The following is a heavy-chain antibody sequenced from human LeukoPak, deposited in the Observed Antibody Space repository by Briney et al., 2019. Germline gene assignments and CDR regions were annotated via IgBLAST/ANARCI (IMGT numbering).Heavy chain of an antibody. Sequence: SVKVSCKASGGTFSSYAISWVRQAPGQGLEWMGGLIPIFGTANYAQKFQGRVTITADESTSTAYMELSSLRSEDTAVYYCARVRYYYGSGTLPRYFDYWGQGTLVTVSS. V-gene: IGHV1-69*13. CDR1: GGTFSSYA. J-gene: IGHJ4*02. CDR3: ARVRYYYGSGTLPRYFDY. CDR2: LIPIFGTA. D-gene: IGHD3-10*01.